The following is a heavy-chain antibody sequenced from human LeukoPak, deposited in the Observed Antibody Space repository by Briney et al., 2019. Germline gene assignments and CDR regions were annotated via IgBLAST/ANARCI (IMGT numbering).Heavy chain of an antibody. CDR2: ISGGSSYI. V-gene: IGHV3-21*01. J-gene: IGHJ4*02. Sequence: NPGGSLRLSCAASGFSFSSYSMTWVRQAPGKGLEWVSSISGGSSYIYYADSVKGRFTISRDNAKNSLYLQMNSLRAEDTAVYYCARLSTGAPDYWGQGTLVTVSS. CDR1: GFSFSSYS. CDR3: ARLSTGAPDY. D-gene: IGHD1-1*01.